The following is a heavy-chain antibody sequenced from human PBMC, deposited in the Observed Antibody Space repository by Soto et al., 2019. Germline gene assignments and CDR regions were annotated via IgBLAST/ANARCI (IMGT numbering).Heavy chain of an antibody. J-gene: IGHJ4*02. CDR3: TRDSSGYSGYFDY. V-gene: IGHV3-49*04. CDR2: IRSKAYGGTT. Sequence: PGGSLRLSCTASGFTFGDYAMSWVRQAPGKGLEWVGFIRSKAYGGTTEYAASVKGRFTISRDDSKSIAYLQMNSLKTEDTAVYYCTRDSSGYSGYFDYWGQGTLVTVSS. D-gene: IGHD3-22*01. CDR1: GFTFGDYA.